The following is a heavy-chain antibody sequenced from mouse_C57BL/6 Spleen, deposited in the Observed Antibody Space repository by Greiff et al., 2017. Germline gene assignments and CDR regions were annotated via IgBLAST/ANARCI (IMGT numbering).Heavy chain of an antibody. CDR3: ARSPRYYAMDY. J-gene: IGHJ4*01. Sequence: QVTLRESGPGLLQSSQTLSLTCSFSGFSLSTSGMGVSWIRQPSGKGLEWLAHIYWDDVKRYNPSLKSRLTISKDTSRNPVFLKITSVDTADTATYYCARSPRYYAMDYWGQGTSVTVAS. V-gene: IGHV8-12*01. CDR1: GFSLSTSGMG. CDR2: IYWDDVK.